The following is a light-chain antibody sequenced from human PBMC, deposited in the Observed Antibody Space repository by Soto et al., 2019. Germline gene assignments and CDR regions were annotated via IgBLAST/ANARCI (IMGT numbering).Light chain of an antibody. Sequence: DIQMTQSPSSLSASVGDRVTITCQASQDIRNYLNWYQQKPGKAPKLLIYDASNLETGVTSRFSGSGSGTDFTFTISSLQPEDIATYYCQQYDYLPLTFGGGTKVVIK. CDR3: QQYDYLPLT. V-gene: IGKV1-33*01. J-gene: IGKJ4*01. CDR1: QDIRNY. CDR2: DAS.